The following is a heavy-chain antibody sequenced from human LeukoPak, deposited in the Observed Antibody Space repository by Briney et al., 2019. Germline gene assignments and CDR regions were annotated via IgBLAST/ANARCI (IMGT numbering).Heavy chain of an antibody. CDR3: ARVLAGQIYYYYYGMDV. D-gene: IGHD2/OR15-2a*01. CDR2: IKQDGSEK. V-gene: IGHV3-7*01. CDR1: GIIITSYW. Sequence: GGSLRLSCAASGIIITSYWMSWVRQAPGKGLEWVANIKQDGSEKYYVDSVKGRFTISRDNAKNSLYLQMNSLRAEDTAVYYCARVLAGQIYYYYYGMDVWGQGTTVTVSS. J-gene: IGHJ6*02.